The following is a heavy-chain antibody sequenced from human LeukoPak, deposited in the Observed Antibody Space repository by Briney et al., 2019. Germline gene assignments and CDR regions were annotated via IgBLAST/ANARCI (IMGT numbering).Heavy chain of an antibody. V-gene: IGHV1-24*01. CDR3: ARAMVGYCSGGSCPHIPFDY. J-gene: IGHJ4*02. CDR1: GYTLTELS. Sequence: ASVKVSCKVSGYTLTELSMHWVRQAPGKGLEWMGGFDPEDGETIYAQKFQGRVTMTEDTSTDTAYMELSSLRSEDTAVYYCARAMVGYCSGGSCPHIPFDYWGQGTLVTVSS. CDR2: FDPEDGET. D-gene: IGHD2-15*01.